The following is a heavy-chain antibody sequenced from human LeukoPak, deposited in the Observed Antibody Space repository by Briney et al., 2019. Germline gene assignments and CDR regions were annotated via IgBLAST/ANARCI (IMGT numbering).Heavy chain of an antibody. J-gene: IGHJ1*01. Sequence: ASVKVSCKASGYTFTSYYMHWVRQAPGQGLEWMGIINPSGGRTSYAQKFQGRVTMTRDTSTSTVYMELSSLRSEDTVVYYCAAGDYYDSSGYYGNEYFQHWGQGTLVTVSS. D-gene: IGHD3-22*01. CDR1: GYTFTSYY. CDR2: INPSGGRT. V-gene: IGHV1-46*01. CDR3: AAGDYYDSSGYYGNEYFQH.